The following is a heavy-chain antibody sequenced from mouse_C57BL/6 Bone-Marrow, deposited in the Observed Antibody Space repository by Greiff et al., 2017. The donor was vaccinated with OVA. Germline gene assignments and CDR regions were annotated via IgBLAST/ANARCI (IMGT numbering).Heavy chain of an antibody. V-gene: IGHV5-16*01. J-gene: IGHJ2*01. CDR3: AREDYYGSYY. CDR2: INYDGSST. Sequence: EVQLVESEGGLVQPGSSMKLSCTASGFTFSDYYMAWVRQVPEKGLEWVANINYDGSSTYYLDSLKSRFIISRDNAKNILYLQMSSLKSEDTATYYCAREDYYGSYYWGQGTTLTVSS. CDR1: GFTFSDYY. D-gene: IGHD1-1*01.